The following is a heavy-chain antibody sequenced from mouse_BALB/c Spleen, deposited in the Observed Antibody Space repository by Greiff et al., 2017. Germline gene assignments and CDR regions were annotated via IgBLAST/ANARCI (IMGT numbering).Heavy chain of an antibody. Sequence: VQLKQSGAELVKPGASVKLSCTASGFNIKDTYMHWVKQRPEQGLEWIGRIDPANGNTKYDPKFQGKATITADTSSNTAYLQLSSLTSEDTAVYYCARGGTTRAMDYWGQGTSVTVSS. J-gene: IGHJ4*01. CDR1: GFNIKDTY. D-gene: IGHD1-1*01. CDR2: IDPANGNT. V-gene: IGHV14-3*02. CDR3: ARGGTTRAMDY.